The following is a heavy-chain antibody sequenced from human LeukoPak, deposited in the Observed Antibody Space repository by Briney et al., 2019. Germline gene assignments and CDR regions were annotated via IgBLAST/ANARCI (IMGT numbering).Heavy chain of an antibody. Sequence: GRFTVSRDNSKNTLYLQMNSLRAEDTAVYYCARDAAGEDYWGQGTLVTVSS. D-gene: IGHD6-13*01. V-gene: IGHV3-30*07. J-gene: IGHJ4*02. CDR3: ARDAAGEDY.